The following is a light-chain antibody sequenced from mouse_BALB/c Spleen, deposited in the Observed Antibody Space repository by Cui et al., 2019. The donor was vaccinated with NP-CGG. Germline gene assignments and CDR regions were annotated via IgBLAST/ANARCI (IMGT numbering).Light chain of an antibody. J-gene: IGLJ1*01. CDR1: TGAVTTSNY. CDR2: GTN. Sequence: QAVVTQESALTTSPGETVTLTCRPSTGAVTTSNYANWVQEKPDHLFTGLIGGTNNRAPGVPARFSGSLIGDKAALTITGAQTEDEAIYFCALWYYNHWVFGGGTKLTVL. CDR3: ALWYYNHWV. V-gene: IGLV1*01.